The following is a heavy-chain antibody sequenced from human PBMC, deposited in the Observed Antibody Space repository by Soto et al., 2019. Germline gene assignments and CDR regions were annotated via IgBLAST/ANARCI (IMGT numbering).Heavy chain of an antibody. CDR1: GGSISSGGYY. CDR3: ARVCAASGPGDPAAVIDA. D-gene: IGHD2-2*01. J-gene: IGHJ5*02. V-gene: IGHV4-31*03. Sequence: SETLPLTCTVSGGSISSGGYYWSWIRQHKRKGLEWIGYIYYSGSTYYNPSLKSRVTISVDTSKHQFSLQLSSVTAADTALYYCARVCAASGPGDPAAVIDAWGQGPLVTVSS. CDR2: IYYSGST.